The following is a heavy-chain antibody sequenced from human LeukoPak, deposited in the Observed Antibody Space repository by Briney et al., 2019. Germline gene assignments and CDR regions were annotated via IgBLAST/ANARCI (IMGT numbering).Heavy chain of an antibody. Sequence: SGGSLRLSCAASGFTFSSYAMHWVRQAPGKGLEWVAVISYDGSNKYYADSVKGRFTISRDNSKNTLYLQMNSLRAEDTAVYYCAREALRSSRGTDYWGQGTLVTVSS. V-gene: IGHV3-30-3*01. J-gene: IGHJ4*02. CDR2: ISYDGSNK. CDR1: GFTFSSYA. D-gene: IGHD6-13*01. CDR3: AREALRSSRGTDY.